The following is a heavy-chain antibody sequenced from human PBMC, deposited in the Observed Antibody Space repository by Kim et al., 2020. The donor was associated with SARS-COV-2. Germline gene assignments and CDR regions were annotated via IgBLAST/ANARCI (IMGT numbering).Heavy chain of an antibody. CDR1: GGSFSGYY. Sequence: SETLSLTCAVYGGSFSGYYWSWIRQPPGKGLEWIGEINHSGSTNYNPSLKSRVTISVDTSKNQFSLKLSSVTAADTAVYYCARGRGTIFGVVIIKPWFDPWGQRTLVTVSS. D-gene: IGHD3-3*01. CDR3: ARGRGTIFGVVIIKPWFDP. V-gene: IGHV4-34*01. CDR2: INHSGST. J-gene: IGHJ5*02.